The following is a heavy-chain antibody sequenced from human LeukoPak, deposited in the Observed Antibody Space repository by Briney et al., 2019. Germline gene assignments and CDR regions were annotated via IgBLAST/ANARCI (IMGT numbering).Heavy chain of an antibody. Sequence: SVKVSCKASGGTFSSYAISWVRQAPGQGLEWMGRIIPILGIANYAQKFQGRVTITADKSTSTAYMELSSLRSEDTAVYYCAKSPCGGSCYFFDFWGQGTLVTVSS. V-gene: IGHV1-69*04. J-gene: IGHJ4*02. D-gene: IGHD2-21*01. CDR1: GGTFSSYA. CDR2: IIPILGIA. CDR3: AKSPCGGSCYFFDF.